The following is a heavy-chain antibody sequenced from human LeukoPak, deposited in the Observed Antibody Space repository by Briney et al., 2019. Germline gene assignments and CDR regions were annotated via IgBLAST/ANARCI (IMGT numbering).Heavy chain of an antibody. J-gene: IGHJ4*02. CDR1: GFTFSSYN. V-gene: IGHV3-21*01. Sequence: GGSLRLSCAASGFTFSSYNMNWVRQAPGKGLEWVSSISSSGGYIYYADSLKGRFTVSRDNAKNSLYLQMNSLRAEDTAVYYCAREDDSCLDYWGQGTLVTVSS. CDR3: AREDDSCLDY. D-gene: IGHD2-2*01. CDR2: ISSSGGYI.